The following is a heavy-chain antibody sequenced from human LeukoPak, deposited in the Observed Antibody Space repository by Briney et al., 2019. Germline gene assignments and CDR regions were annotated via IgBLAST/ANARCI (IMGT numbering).Heavy chain of an antibody. J-gene: IGHJ6*02. V-gene: IGHV3-30*18. CDR3: AKDPVALRYYYYGMDV. CDR1: GFTFSSYG. D-gene: IGHD3-10*01. Sequence: PGGSLRLSCAPSGFTFSSYGMHWVRQAPGKGLEWVAVISYDGSNKYYADSVKGRFTISRDNSKNTLYLQMNSLRAEDTAVYYCAKDPVALRYYYYGMDVWGQGTTVTVSS. CDR2: ISYDGSNK.